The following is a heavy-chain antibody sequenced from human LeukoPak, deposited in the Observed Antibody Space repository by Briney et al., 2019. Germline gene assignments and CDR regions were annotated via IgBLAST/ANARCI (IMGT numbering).Heavy chain of an antibody. CDR2: IIPILGIA. CDR3: ARAGVLDYYDSSAFDI. D-gene: IGHD3-22*01. J-gene: IGHJ3*02. CDR1: GGTFSSYA. V-gene: IGHV1-69*04. Sequence: SVKVSCKASGGTFSSYAISWVRQAPGQGLEWMGRIIPILGIANYAQKFQGRVTITADKSTSTAYMELSSLRSEDTAVYYCARAGVLDYYDSSAFDIWGQGTMVTVSS.